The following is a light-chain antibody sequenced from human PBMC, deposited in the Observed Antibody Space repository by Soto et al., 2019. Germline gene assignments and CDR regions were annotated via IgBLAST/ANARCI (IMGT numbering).Light chain of an antibody. CDR2: DVS. Sequence: QSARTQPASVSGSPGQSITISCTGTSSDVGGYNYVSWYQQHPGKAPKLMIYDVSNRPSGVSNRFSGSKSGNTASLTIPGLQAEDEADYYCSSYTSSSTLEVFGTGTKVTVL. V-gene: IGLV2-14*01. CDR3: SSYTSSSTLEV. CDR1: SSDVGGYNY. J-gene: IGLJ1*01.